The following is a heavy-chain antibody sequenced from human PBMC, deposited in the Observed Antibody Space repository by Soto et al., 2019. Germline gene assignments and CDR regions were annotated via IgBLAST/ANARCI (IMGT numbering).Heavy chain of an antibody. V-gene: IGHV5-51*01. CDR1: GDSCTSYG. D-gene: IGHD3-22*01. CDR2: IYPGDATT. Sequence: PGQPHKVSCKGSGDSCTSYGVARMRQKPGKGLEWMGIIYPGDATTIYSPSFQGRLTISVDMSISTAHLQWYDLKASDSAMYYCAIHMAAYYDSNGDPYLDYWGQGTRVTVSS. CDR3: AIHMAAYYDSNGDPYLDY. J-gene: IGHJ4*02.